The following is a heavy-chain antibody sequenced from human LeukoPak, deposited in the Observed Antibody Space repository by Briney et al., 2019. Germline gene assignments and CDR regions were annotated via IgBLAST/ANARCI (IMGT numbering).Heavy chain of an antibody. Sequence: PGGSLRLSCTASGFTFADFYMGWIRQAPGKGLEWVANIDAHGEGKHYGDSVKGRFTISRDNTNNSLYLDMTYLRAEDTATYFCARATPGVIFNNFDYWGQGTLVPVSS. J-gene: IGHJ4*01. D-gene: IGHD3-3*02. CDR1: GFTFADFY. V-gene: IGHV3-7*01. CDR2: IDAHGEGK. CDR3: ARATPGVIFNNFDY.